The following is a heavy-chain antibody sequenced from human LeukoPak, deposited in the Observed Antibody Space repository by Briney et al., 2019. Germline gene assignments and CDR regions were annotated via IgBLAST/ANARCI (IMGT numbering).Heavy chain of an antibody. Sequence: GESLRLSCAASGFTFINAWMSWVRQAPGKGLEWVGRVKSKTDGGTTDYAAPVKGRFAISRDDSKNTLYLQMSSLKIEDTAVYYCTAGTGRSDFDYWGRGTLVTVSS. CDR2: VKSKTDGGTT. CDR1: GFTFINAW. D-gene: IGHD3-10*01. CDR3: TAGTGRSDFDY. J-gene: IGHJ4*02. V-gene: IGHV3-15*05.